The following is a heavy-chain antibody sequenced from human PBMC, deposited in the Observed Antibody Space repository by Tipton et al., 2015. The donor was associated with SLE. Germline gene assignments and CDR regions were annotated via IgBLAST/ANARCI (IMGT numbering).Heavy chain of an antibody. CDR2: LYYTGTT. Sequence: LRLSCTVSGGSINSYYLSWIRQPPGKGLEWIGYLYYTGTTNYNPSLKSRITISVDTSKNHFSLKLSSVTAADTAVYYCARGGVGGYDYFDHWGQGTLVTVSS. CDR3: ARGGVGGYDYFDH. J-gene: IGHJ4*02. D-gene: IGHD5-12*01. CDR1: GGSINSYY. V-gene: IGHV4-59*12.